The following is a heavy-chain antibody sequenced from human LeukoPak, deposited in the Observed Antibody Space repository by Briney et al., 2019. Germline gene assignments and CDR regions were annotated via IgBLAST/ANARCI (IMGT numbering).Heavy chain of an antibody. Sequence: PSETPSLTCTVPRGSTSSYYWSCIRQPPGKGLERMGYIDNSRNTTYNPSLKIRVTMSVYTSKNHFSLKLSSVIAADTAVYYCARGRITVFGVVIPHFDNWGQGTLVTVSS. CDR1: RGSTSSYY. J-gene: IGHJ4*02. D-gene: IGHD3-3*01. V-gene: IGHV4-59*01. CDR3: ARGRITVFGVVIPHFDN. CDR2: IDNSRNT.